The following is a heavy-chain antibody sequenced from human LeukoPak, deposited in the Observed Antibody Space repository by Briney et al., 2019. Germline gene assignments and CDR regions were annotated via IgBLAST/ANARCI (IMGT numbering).Heavy chain of an antibody. Sequence: ASVKVSCKASGYTFTAYYMHWVRQAPGQGLEWMGWINPNSGGTNYAQKFQGWVTMTRDTSISTAYMELSRLRSDDTAVYYRARDPDGYYYGMDVWGQGTTVTVSS. D-gene: IGHD1-14*01. CDR1: GYTFTAYY. J-gene: IGHJ6*02. V-gene: IGHV1-2*04. CDR2: INPNSGGT. CDR3: ARDPDGYYYGMDV.